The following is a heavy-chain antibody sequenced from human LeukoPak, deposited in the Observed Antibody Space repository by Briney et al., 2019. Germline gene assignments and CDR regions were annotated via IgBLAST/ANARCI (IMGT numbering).Heavy chain of an antibody. Sequence: SGTLSLTCAVSGGSISSSNWWSWVRQPPGKGLEWIGEIYHSGSTNYNPSLKSRVTISVGKSKKHFSLKLNSVTAADTAVYYCARGGSSNWTPFDYWGQGTLVTFSS. CDR1: GGSISSSNW. V-gene: IGHV4-4*02. J-gene: IGHJ4*02. CDR2: IYHSGST. CDR3: ARGGSSNWTPFDY. D-gene: IGHD6-13*01.